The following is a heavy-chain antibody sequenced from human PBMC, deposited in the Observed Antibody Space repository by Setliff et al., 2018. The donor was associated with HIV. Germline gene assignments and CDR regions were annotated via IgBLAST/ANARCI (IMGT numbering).Heavy chain of an antibody. CDR1: GFSFSDYW. D-gene: IGHD6-19*01. V-gene: IGHV3-48*04. CDR2: ISKSGSRT. CDR3: ATGSYSSVWYGSDY. J-gene: IGHJ4*02. Sequence: LGGSLRLSCAASGFSFSDYWMIWVRQAPGKGLEWISYISKSGSRTYDADSVKGRFTTSRDNAKKSLYLLMDSLRVEDTAVYYCATGSYSSVWYGSDYWGRGALVTVSS.